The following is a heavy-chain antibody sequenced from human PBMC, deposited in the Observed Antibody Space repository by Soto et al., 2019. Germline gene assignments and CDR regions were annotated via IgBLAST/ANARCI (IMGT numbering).Heavy chain of an antibody. CDR1: GFTVSSNY. D-gene: IGHD3-3*01. Sequence: GGSLSLSCAASGFTVSSNYMSWVRQAPGKGLEWGSVIYSGGSTYYADSVKGRFTISRDNSKNTLYLQRNSLSAEDPAVFYCARVAFYDFWSVYYSNSYLAVWGKGTPVTVSS. CDR3: ARVAFYDFWSVYYSNSYLAV. CDR2: IYSGGST. J-gene: IGHJ6*03. V-gene: IGHV3-66*01.